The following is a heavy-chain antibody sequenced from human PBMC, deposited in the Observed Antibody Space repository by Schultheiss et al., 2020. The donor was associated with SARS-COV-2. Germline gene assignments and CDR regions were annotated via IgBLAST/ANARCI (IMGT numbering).Heavy chain of an antibody. V-gene: IGHV1-2*04. CDR2: INPNSGGT. J-gene: IGHJ4*02. D-gene: IGHD2-2*01. CDR3: ARAYCSSTSCSLYYFDY. CDR1: GGTFSSYA. Sequence: ASVKVSCKASGGTFSSYAISWVRQAPGQGLEWMGGINPNSGGTNYAQKFQGWVTMTRDTSISTAYMELSRLRSDDTAVYYCARAYCSSTSCSLYYFDYWGQGTLVTVSS.